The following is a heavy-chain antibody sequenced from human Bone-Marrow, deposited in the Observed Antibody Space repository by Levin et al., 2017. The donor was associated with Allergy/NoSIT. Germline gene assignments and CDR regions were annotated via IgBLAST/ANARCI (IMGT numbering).Heavy chain of an antibody. Sequence: LSLTCAASGFPFSSEWMSWVRQAPGKGPEWVANIKPDGSDKDYIDSVKGRFTISRDNAKNSLYLQMNSLRAEDTALYYCAQGVRWGQGTLVTVSP. CDR2: IKPDGSDK. J-gene: IGHJ4*02. CDR3: AQGVR. D-gene: IGHD3-10*01. V-gene: IGHV3-7*01. CDR1: GFPFSSEW.